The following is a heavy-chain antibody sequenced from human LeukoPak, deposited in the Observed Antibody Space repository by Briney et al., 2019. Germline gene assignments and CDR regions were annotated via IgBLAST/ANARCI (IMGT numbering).Heavy chain of an antibody. Sequence: SETLSLTCTVSGGSLSSSSYYWGWIRQPPGKGLEWIGSIYYSGSTYYNPSLKSRVTISVDTSKNQFSLKLSSVTAADTAVYYCARHEATWRSQNWFDPWGQGTLVTVSS. V-gene: IGHV4-39*01. J-gene: IGHJ5*02. CDR3: ARHEATWRSQNWFDP. D-gene: IGHD1-26*01. CDR2: IYYSGST. CDR1: GGSLSSSSYY.